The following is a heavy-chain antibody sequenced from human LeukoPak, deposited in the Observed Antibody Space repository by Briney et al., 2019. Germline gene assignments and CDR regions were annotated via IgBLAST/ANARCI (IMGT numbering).Heavy chain of an antibody. V-gene: IGHV7-4-1*02. D-gene: IGHD6-19*01. Sequence: ASVKVSCKASGYTFTSYAMNWVRQAPGQGLEWMGWINTNTGNPTYAQGFTGRFVFSLDTSVSTAYLQISSLKAEDTAVYYCASMSSGWYGYYYYYYGMDVWGQGTTVTVSS. CDR2: INTNTGNP. J-gene: IGHJ6*02. CDR1: GYTFTSYA. CDR3: ASMSSGWYGYYYYYYGMDV.